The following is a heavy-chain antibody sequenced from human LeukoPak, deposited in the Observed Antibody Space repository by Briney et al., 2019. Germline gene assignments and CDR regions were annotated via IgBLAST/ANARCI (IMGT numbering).Heavy chain of an antibody. V-gene: IGHV4-39*01. CDR1: GGSTSSSSFY. Sequence: PSETLSLTCTVSGGSTSSSSFYWGWVRQPPGKGLECIGRISYSGRTYYNPSLQSRVTISVDTSKNQFSLRLSSVTAADTAVYYCARLRAYYYDSSGYYNFDFWGQGTLVTVSS. CDR2: ISYSGRT. CDR3: ARLRAYYYDSSGYYNFDF. D-gene: IGHD3-22*01. J-gene: IGHJ4*02.